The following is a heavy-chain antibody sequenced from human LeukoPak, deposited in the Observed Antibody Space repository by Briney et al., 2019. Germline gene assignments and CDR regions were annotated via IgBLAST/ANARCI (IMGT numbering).Heavy chain of an antibody. J-gene: IGHJ4*02. CDR1: GFTFSSCD. Sequence: GGSLRLSCAASGFTFSSCDMHWVRQAPGKGLEWVAVIWYDGSKEYYAESVKGRFTISRDNSNNTLYLQMSGLRVDDTAVYYCARAPGGYSGYDPLDYWGQGTLVTVSS. D-gene: IGHD5-12*01. V-gene: IGHV3-33*01. CDR2: IWYDGSKE. CDR3: ARAPGGYSGYDPLDY.